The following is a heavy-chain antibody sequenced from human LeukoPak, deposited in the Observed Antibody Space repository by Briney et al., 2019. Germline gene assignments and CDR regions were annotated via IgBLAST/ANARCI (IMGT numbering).Heavy chain of an antibody. CDR1: GLTFSDYY. CDR2: ISSSGSPM. Sequence: GGSLRLSCVTSGLTFSDYYMSWIRQAPGKGLEWVSYISSSGSPMYYADSVKGRFIISRDNAKNSLFLQMNSLRAEDTAVYYCARRSRDSNSFRNYMDVWGKGTSVTVSS. V-gene: IGHV3-11*04. J-gene: IGHJ6*03. D-gene: IGHD5-24*01. CDR3: ARRSRDSNSFRNYMDV.